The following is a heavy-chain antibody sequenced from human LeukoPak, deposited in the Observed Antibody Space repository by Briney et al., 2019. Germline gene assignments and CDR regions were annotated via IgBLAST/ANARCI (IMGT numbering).Heavy chain of an antibody. CDR2: IYHTGHT. D-gene: IGHD3-10*01. Sequence: SETLSLTCTVSGGSISSSSYYWGWIRQPPGKGLEWIGSIYHTGHTYYNPSLKSRVTISVDKSKNQFSLKLTSVTAADTAVYYCARKKDYGSGSYYRHWFDPWGQGTLVTVSS. V-gene: IGHV4-39*07. CDR1: GGSISSSSYY. CDR3: ARKKDYGSGSYYRHWFDP. J-gene: IGHJ5*02.